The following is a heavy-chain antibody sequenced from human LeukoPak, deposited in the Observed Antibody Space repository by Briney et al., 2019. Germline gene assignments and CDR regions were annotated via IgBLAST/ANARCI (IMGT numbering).Heavy chain of an antibody. CDR1: GYSFSSYD. V-gene: IGHV1-8*01. D-gene: IGHD3-22*01. CDR2: MNPNSGNT. CDR3: ARRADYFDSSSYYY. Sequence: VASVKVSCKASGYSFSSYDVNWVRQATGQGLEWMGWMNPNSGNTGYARKFQGRVTMTRSTSLNTAYMELSSLRSEDTAVYYCARRADYFDSSSYYYWGQGTLVTVSS. J-gene: IGHJ4*02.